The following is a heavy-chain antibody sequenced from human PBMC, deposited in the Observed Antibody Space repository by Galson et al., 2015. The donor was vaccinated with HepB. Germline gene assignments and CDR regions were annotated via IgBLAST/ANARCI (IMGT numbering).Heavy chain of an antibody. V-gene: IGHV3-74*01. Sequence: SLRLSCAASGFTFGGYWMHWVRQAPGKGLEWVSRISTDGRTTNYADSVKGRFTISRDNAKNTLYLQMNSLRAEDTAVYYCSRDGTAAVSDLDSWGQGTLVSVSS. D-gene: IGHD2-21*02. CDR1: GFTFGGYW. CDR2: ISTDGRTT. CDR3: SRDGTAAVSDLDS. J-gene: IGHJ4*02.